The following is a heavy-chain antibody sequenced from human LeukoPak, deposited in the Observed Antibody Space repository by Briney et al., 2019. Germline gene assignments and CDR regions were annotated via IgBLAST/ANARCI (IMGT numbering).Heavy chain of an antibody. CDR1: GYTFTNYY. CDR2: INPSGGST. Sequence: APVKVSCKASGYTFTNYYIHWVRQAPGQGLECMGIINPSGGSTSYAQKFQGRVTMTRDTSISTAYMELSRLRSDDTAVYYCARGPSITSIGNWFDPWGQGTLVTVSS. CDR3: ARGPSITSIGNWFDP. J-gene: IGHJ5*02. V-gene: IGHV1-46*01. D-gene: IGHD3-22*01.